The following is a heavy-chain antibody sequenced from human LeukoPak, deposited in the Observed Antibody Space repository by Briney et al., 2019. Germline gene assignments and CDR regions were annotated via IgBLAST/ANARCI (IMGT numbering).Heavy chain of an antibody. V-gene: IGHV4-59*08. CDR2: TFYSGST. D-gene: IGHD1-26*01. CDR3: ARTLSGSYRDWYFDL. Sequence: PSETLSLTCTFSAGSISNYYWSWIRQPPGKGLEWIGYTFYSGSTEYNPSPKSRVTMSVDTSKNQFSLKLSSVTASDTAIYYCARTLSGSYRDWYFDLWGRGTLVTVSS. J-gene: IGHJ2*01. CDR1: AGSISNYY.